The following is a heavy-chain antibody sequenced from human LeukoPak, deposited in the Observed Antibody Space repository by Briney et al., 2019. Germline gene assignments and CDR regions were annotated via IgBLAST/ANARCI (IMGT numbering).Heavy chain of an antibody. V-gene: IGHV3-21*01. CDR1: GFTFSSYS. J-gene: IGHJ6*03. CDR2: ISSSSSYI. D-gene: IGHD3-22*01. CDR3: AREDYYDSSGYLRRYYMDV. Sequence: GGSLRLSCAASGFTFSSYSMNWVRQAPGKGLEWVSSISSSSSYIYYADSVKGRFTISRDNAKNSLYLQMNSLRAEDTAVYYCAREDYYDSSGYLRRYYMDVWGKGTTVTVSS.